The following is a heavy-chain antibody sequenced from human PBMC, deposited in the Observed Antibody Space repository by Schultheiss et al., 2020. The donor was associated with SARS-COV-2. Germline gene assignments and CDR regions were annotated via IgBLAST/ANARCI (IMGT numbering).Heavy chain of an antibody. J-gene: IGHJ4*02. CDR3: AKGGSGWEIDY. D-gene: IGHD6-19*01. CDR1: GFAFSSYV. Sequence: GGSLRLSCAASGFAFSSYVLHWVRRAPGKGPEWVSAIGTGGDTYYADSVKGRFTISRDNSKNTLYLQMNSLRAEDTAVYYCAKGGSGWEIDYWGQGTLVTVSS. V-gene: IGHV3-47*02. CDR2: IGTGGDT.